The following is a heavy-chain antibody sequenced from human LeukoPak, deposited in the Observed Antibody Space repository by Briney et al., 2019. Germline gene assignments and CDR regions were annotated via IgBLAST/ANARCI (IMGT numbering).Heavy chain of an antibody. D-gene: IGHD2-2*01. Sequence: GGSLRLSCAASGFTFSSYWVSWVRQAPGKGLEWVANIKQDGSEKYYVDSVKGRFTISRDNAKNSLYLQMNSLRAEDTAVYYCARERVGYCSSTSCYGEYYYYYMDVWGKGTTVTVSS. CDR3: ARERVGYCSSTSCYGEYYYYYMDV. V-gene: IGHV3-7*01. J-gene: IGHJ6*03. CDR1: GFTFSSYW. CDR2: IKQDGSEK.